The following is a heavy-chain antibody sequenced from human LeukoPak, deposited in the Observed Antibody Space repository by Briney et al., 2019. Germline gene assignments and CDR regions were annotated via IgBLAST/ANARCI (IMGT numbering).Heavy chain of an antibody. Sequence: GESLKISCKGSEYSFTNYWIAWVRQMPGKGLEWMGIMYPGDSDTRYSPSFQGQVTISADKSISTAYLQWSSLKASDTAMYYCARQGILTGTAYFDYWGQGTLVTVSS. CDR2: MYPGDSDT. CDR1: EYSFTNYW. CDR3: ARQGILTGTAYFDY. D-gene: IGHD1-20*01. V-gene: IGHV5-51*01. J-gene: IGHJ4*02.